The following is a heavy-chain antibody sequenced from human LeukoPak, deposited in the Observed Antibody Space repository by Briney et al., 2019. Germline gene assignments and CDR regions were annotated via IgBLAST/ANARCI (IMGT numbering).Heavy chain of an antibody. CDR2: INHSGGT. Sequence: SETLSLTCTVSGYSISSGYYWGWIRQPPVKGLEWIGEINHSGGTNYNPSLKSRVTISVDTSKKQFSLKLSSVTAADTAVYYCARGVDYYGVWGQGTLVTVSS. V-gene: IGHV4-38-2*02. D-gene: IGHD3-10*01. CDR3: ARGVDYYGV. J-gene: IGHJ4*02. CDR1: GYSISSGYY.